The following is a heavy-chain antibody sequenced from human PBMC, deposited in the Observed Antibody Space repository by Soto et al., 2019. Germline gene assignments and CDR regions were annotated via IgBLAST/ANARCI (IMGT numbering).Heavy chain of an antibody. Sequence: ASVKVSCKASGYTFTSQNMHWVRQAPGQGLEWMGGFDPEDGEAIYAQKFQGRVTMTKDTSTSTAYMELRSLRSDDTAVYYCAREYYYGSGGAYWGQGTLVTVSS. CDR2: FDPEDGEA. CDR1: GYTFTSQN. J-gene: IGHJ4*02. D-gene: IGHD3-10*01. CDR3: AREYYYGSGGAY. V-gene: IGHV1-24*01.